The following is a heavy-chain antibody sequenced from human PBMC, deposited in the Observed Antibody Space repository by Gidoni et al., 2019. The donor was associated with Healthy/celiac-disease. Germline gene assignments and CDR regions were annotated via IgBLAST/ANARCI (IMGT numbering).Heavy chain of an antibody. CDR2: INPNSGGT. CDR3: ARGSSSSRGDNWFDP. Sequence: QVQLVQSGAEVKKPGASVKVSCKVSGYTFTGYYMHWVRQAPGQGLEWMGWINPNSGGTNYAQKLQGWVTMTRDTSISTAYMELSRLRSDDTAVYYCARGSSSSRGDNWFDPWGQGTLVTVSS. J-gene: IGHJ5*02. D-gene: IGHD6-13*01. V-gene: IGHV1-2*04. CDR1: GYTFTGYY.